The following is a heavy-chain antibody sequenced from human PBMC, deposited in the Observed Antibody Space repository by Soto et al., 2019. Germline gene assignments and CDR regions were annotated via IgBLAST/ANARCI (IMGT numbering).Heavy chain of an antibody. J-gene: IGHJ4*02. CDR3: AKDIDFWSDPGGYFDY. V-gene: IGHV3-9*01. D-gene: IGHD3-3*01. Sequence: GGSLRLSCAASGFTFDDYAMHWVRQAPGKGLEWVSGISWNSGSIGYADSVKGRFTISRDNAKNSLYLQMNSLRAEDTALYYCAKDIDFWSDPGGYFDYWGQGTLVTVSS. CDR1: GFTFDDYA. CDR2: ISWNSGSI.